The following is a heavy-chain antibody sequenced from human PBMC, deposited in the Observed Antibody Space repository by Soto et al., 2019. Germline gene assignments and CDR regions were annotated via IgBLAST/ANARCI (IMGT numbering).Heavy chain of an antibody. CDR2: INHSGST. V-gene: IGHV4-34*01. CDR3: ARGGFRRGYSELGYYGMDV. D-gene: IGHD5-18*01. J-gene: IGHJ6*02. Sequence: SETLSLTCAVYGGSFSGYHWSWIRQPPGKGLEWIGEINHSGSTNYNPSLKSRVTISVDTSKNQFSLKLSSVTAADTAVYYCARGGFRRGYSELGYYGMDVGGQGTTVT. CDR1: GGSFSGYH.